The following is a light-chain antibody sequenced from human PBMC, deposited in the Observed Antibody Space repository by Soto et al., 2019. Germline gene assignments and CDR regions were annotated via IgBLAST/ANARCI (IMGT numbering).Light chain of an antibody. Sequence: DVLMTQSPSSLSASVGDRVTITCQASQDINNYLNWYQQKPGKAPELLIYDASNLETGVPSRFSGSGSGTEFTFTISSLQPEDIATYFCQQCDNLPYTFGQGTKLEMK. CDR2: DAS. CDR1: QDINNY. CDR3: QQCDNLPYT. J-gene: IGKJ2*01. V-gene: IGKV1-33*01.